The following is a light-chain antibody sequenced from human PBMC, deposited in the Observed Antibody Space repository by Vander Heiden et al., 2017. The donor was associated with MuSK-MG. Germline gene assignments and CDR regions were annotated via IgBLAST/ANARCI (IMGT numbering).Light chain of an antibody. CDR2: YDS. CDR3: QVWDSSSDRAV. CDR1: NIGSKS. J-gene: IGLJ2*01. Sequence: SYVLPQPPSVSVAPGKTARITWGGNNIGSKSVHWYQQKPGQAPVLVIYYDSDRPSGIPERFSGSNSGNTATLTISRVEAGDEADYYCQVWDSSSDRAVFGGGTKLT. V-gene: IGLV3-21*04.